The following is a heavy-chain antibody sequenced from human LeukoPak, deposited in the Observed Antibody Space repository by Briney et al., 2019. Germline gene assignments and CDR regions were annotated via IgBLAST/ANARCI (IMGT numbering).Heavy chain of an antibody. Sequence: GGSLRLSCAASGFTLSSYWMSWVRQAPGKGLEWVANIKQDGSEKYYVDSVKGRFTISRDNAKNSLYLQMNSLRAEDTAVYYCARDIGLYDSSGYYSLWGQGTLVTVSS. CDR3: ARDIGLYDSSGYYSL. CDR2: IKQDGSEK. CDR1: GFTLSSYW. J-gene: IGHJ4*02. V-gene: IGHV3-7*03. D-gene: IGHD3-22*01.